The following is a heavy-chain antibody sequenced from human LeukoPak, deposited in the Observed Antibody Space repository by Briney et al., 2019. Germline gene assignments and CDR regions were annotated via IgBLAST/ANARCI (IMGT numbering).Heavy chain of an antibody. CDR3: ARDWKTNSLDY. Sequence: GESLQISCAASEFTFTTYGMHWVRPAPGKGLEWVAFIYYDGSNIYYADYVKGRFTISRDISKNTLYLQMDSLRAEDTAIYYCARDWKTNSLDYWGQGTLSPSPQ. D-gene: IGHD1-1*01. V-gene: IGHV3-33*01. J-gene: IGHJ4*02. CDR2: IYYDGSNI. CDR1: EFTFTTYG.